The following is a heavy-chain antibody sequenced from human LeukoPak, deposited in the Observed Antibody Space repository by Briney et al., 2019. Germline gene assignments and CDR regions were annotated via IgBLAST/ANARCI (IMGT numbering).Heavy chain of an antibody. CDR3: ARHYDILTDSRYFDY. J-gene: IGHJ4*02. CDR1: SGSLSSSSYY. V-gene: IGHV4-39*01. CDR2: IYYSGST. Sequence: SETLSLTCTVSSGSLSSSSYYWGWIRQPPGKGLGWIGSIYYSGSTYYNPSLKSRATISIDTSKNQFSLKLSSVTAADTAVYYCARHYDILTDSRYFDYWGQGTLVTVSS. D-gene: IGHD3-9*01.